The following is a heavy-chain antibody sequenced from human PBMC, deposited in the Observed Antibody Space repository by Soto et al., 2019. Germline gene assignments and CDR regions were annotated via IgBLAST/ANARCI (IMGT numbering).Heavy chain of an antibody. D-gene: IGHD3-9*01. CDR3: ARDRDLRYFDWSITDGGFGY. V-gene: IGHV3-21*01. J-gene: IGHJ4*02. Sequence: GGSLRLSCAASGFTFSSYSMNWVRQAPGKGLEWVSSISSSSSYIYYADSVKGRFTISRDNAKNSLYLQMNSLRAEDTAVYYCARDRDLRYFDWSITDGGFGYWGQGTLVTVSS. CDR2: ISSSSSYI. CDR1: GFTFSSYS.